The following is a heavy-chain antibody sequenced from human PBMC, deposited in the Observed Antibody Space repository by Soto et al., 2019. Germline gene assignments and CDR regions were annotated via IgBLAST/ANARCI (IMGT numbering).Heavy chain of an antibody. Sequence: EVQLVESGGGLVKPGGSLRLSCAASGFTFSTYSMNWVRQAPGKGLEWVSSITGSSSYIYYADSVKGRFTISRDNAKNSLDLQMNSLRAEDTAVYYCARDWLFQAFDYWGQGTLVTVSS. J-gene: IGHJ4*02. CDR2: ITGSSSYI. CDR1: GFTFSTYS. D-gene: IGHD3-9*01. CDR3: ARDWLFQAFDY. V-gene: IGHV3-21*01.